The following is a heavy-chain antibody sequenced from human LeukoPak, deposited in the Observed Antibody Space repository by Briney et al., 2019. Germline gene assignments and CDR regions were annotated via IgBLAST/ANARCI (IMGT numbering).Heavy chain of an antibody. CDR1: GFTFSSYA. D-gene: IGHD3-22*01. J-gene: IGHJ4*02. CDR3: ARGSVTMIVVVHFDY. Sequence: PGRSLRLSCAASGFTFSSYAMHWVRQAPGKGLEWVAVISYDGSNKYYADSVKGRLTISRDNSKNTLYLQMNSLRTEDTAVYYCARGSVTMIVVVHFDYWGQGTLVTVSS. V-gene: IGHV3-30-3*01. CDR2: ISYDGSNK.